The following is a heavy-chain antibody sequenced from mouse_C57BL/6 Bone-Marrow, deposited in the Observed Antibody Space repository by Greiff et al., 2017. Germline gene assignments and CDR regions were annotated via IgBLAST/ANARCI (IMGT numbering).Heavy chain of an antibody. V-gene: IGHV1-15*01. CDR3: TVTTVVATNFDY. CDR1: GFTFTDYE. J-gene: IGHJ2*01. D-gene: IGHD1-1*01. Sequence: QVQLQQSGAELVRPGASVTLSCKASGFTFTDYEMHWVKQTPVHGLEWIGAIDPETGGTAYNQKFKGKAILTADKSSNTAYMELRSLTSEDSAVYYCTVTTVVATNFDYWGQGTTLTVSS. CDR2: IDPETGGT.